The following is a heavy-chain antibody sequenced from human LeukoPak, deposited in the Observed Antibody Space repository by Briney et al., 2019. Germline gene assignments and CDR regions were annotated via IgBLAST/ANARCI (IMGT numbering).Heavy chain of an antibody. V-gene: IGHV4-38-2*01. D-gene: IGHD3-22*01. CDR3: SRATVSHDFDI. J-gene: IGHJ3*02. Sequence: SETLSLTCAVSGYSIRSGYCWGWIRQPPGEGLEWIDSIYHSGNTYYTPSLKSRVTISVDSSKNHFSLKLPSVTAADTAVYYCSRATVSHDFDIWGPGTMVTVSS. CDR2: IYHSGNT. CDR1: GYSIRSGYC.